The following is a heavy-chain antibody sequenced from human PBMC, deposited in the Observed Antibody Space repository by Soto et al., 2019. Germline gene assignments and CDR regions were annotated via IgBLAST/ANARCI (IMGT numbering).Heavy chain of an antibody. CDR3: ARANDFWSAYYG. CDR1: GYSFTTYW. Sequence: GESLKISCMGSGYSFTTYWIGWVRQMPGKGLEWMGIIYPGDSDSRYSPSFQGQVTISVDKSISTAYLQWSSLKASDTAMYYCARANDFWSAYYGWGQGTLVTVSS. J-gene: IGHJ4*02. V-gene: IGHV5-51*01. CDR2: IYPGDSDS. D-gene: IGHD3-3*01.